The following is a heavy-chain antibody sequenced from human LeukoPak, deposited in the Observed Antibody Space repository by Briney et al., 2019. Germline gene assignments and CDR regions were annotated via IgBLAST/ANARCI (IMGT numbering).Heavy chain of an antibody. CDR2: ISYDGSNK. D-gene: IGHD1-26*01. CDR3: AKQESYYSFDY. CDR1: GFTFSSYG. V-gene: IGHV3-30*18. Sequence: GGSLRLSCAASGFTFSSYGMHWVRQAPGKGLEWVAVISYDGSNKYYADSVKGRFTISRDNSKNTLYLQMNSLRAEDTAVYYCAKQESYYSFDYWGQGTLVTVSS. J-gene: IGHJ4*02.